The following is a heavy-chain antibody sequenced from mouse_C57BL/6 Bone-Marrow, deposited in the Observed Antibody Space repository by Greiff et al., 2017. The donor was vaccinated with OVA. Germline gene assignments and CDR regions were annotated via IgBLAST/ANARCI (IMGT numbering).Heavy chain of an antibody. CDR3: ARISLTFTV. J-gene: IGHJ1*03. Sequence: VQLQQPGAELVRPGTSAKLSCKASGYTFTSYWMHWVKQRPGQGLEWIGVIDPSDSYTNYNQKFKGKATLTVDTSSSTAYMQLSSLTSEDSAVYYCARISLTFTVWGTGTTVTASS. D-gene: IGHD4-1*01. CDR2: IDPSDSYT. CDR1: GYTFTSYW. V-gene: IGHV1-59*01.